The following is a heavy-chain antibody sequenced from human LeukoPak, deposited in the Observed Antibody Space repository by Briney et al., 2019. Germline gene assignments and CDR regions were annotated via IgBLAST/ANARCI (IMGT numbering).Heavy chain of an antibody. CDR3: ARDENYGIFFNVDY. D-gene: IGHD4-17*01. J-gene: IGHJ4*02. V-gene: IGHV1-18*04. Sequence: ASVKVSCKASGYTLTGYYMHWVRQAPGEGPEWMGWISGSTGDTNYAQKFQGRVTMTADTSTSTAYMELRSLRSDDTAVYYCARDENYGIFFNVDYWGQGTLVTVSS. CDR1: GYTLTGYY. CDR2: ISGSTGDT.